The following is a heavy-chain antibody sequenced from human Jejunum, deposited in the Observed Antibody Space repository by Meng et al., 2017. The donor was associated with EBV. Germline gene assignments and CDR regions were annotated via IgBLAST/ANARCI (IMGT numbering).Heavy chain of an antibody. J-gene: IGHJ4*02. V-gene: IGHV3-15*01. CDR2: IKRKSDGLTT. D-gene: IGHD4-17*01. CDR1: GFNFDNTW. Sequence: EGRLVESGGGLVKPGGSLRLSCAASGFNFDNTWMNWVRQAPGKGPEWIGRIKRKSDGLTTEYIASVQGRFIISRDDSNNILYLEMNGLKTEDTAVYYCTSRVVTTNDYWGQGTLVTVSS. CDR3: TSRVVTTNDY.